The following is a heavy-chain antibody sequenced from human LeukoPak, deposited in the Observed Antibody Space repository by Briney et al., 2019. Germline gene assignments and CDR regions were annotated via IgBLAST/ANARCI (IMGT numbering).Heavy chain of an antibody. Sequence: PGGSLRLSCAASGFTFSNYGMHWVRQAPGKGLEWVAVISYDGSSKYYADSVKGRFTISRDNSKNTLYLQVNSLRTEDTAVYYCAKDSLVWTTVVTGDYWGQGTLVTVSS. CDR3: AKDSLVWTTVVTGDY. J-gene: IGHJ4*02. V-gene: IGHV3-30*18. CDR1: GFTFSNYG. D-gene: IGHD4-23*01. CDR2: ISYDGSSK.